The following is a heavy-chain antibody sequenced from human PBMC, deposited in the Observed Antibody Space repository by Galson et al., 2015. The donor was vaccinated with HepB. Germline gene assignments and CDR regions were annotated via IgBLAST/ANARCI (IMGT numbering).Heavy chain of an antibody. CDR3: ARDLRGSGWYVDY. J-gene: IGHJ4*02. Sequence: SLRLSCAASGFTFSSYSMNWVRQAPGKGLEWVSFISGTSNTIYYADSVKGRFTISRDNAKNSLYLQMNSLRAEETAVYYCARDLRGSGWYVDYWGQGTLVTVSS. CDR1: GFTFSSYS. CDR2: ISGTSNTI. V-gene: IGHV3-48*01. D-gene: IGHD6-19*01.